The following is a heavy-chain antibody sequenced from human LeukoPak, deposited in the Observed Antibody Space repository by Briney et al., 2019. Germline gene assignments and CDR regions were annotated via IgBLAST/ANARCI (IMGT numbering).Heavy chain of an antibody. CDR1: GFTFSSNA. J-gene: IGHJ4*02. D-gene: IGHD2-2*01. CDR2: ISGSGGST. V-gene: IGHV3-23*01. CDR3: AKNIAVVPAFVYFDY. Sequence: PGGSLRLSCAASGFTFSSNAMSWVRQAPGKGLEWVSAISGSGGSTYYADSVKGRFTISRDNSKNTLYLQMNSLRAEDTAVYYCAKNIAVVPAFVYFDYWGQGTLVTVSS.